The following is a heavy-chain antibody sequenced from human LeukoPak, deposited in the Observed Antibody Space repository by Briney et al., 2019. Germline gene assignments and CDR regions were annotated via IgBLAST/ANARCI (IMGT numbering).Heavy chain of an antibody. Sequence: ASVKVSCKASGHTFTSYAMHWVRQAPGQRLEWMGWINAGNGNTKYSQKFQGRVTITRDTSASTAYMELSSLRSEDTAVYYCARDREAIYDFWSGRYYYYGMDVWGQGTTVTVSS. V-gene: IGHV1-3*01. CDR3: ARDREAIYDFWSGRYYYYGMDV. J-gene: IGHJ6*02. CDR1: GHTFTSYA. D-gene: IGHD3-3*01. CDR2: INAGNGNT.